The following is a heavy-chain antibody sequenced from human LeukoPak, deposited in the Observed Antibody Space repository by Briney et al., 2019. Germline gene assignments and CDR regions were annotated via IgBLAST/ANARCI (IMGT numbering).Heavy chain of an antibody. Sequence: GGSLRLSCAASGFTVSSNYMSWVRQAPGKGLEWVSVIYSGGSTYYADSVKGRFTISRDNSKNTLYLQMNSLRAEDTAVYYCARDHVVASGSYYAYYYYGMDVWGQGTTVTVSS. V-gene: IGHV3-66*01. D-gene: IGHD1-26*01. CDR2: IYSGGST. CDR3: ARDHVVASGSYYAYYYYGMDV. CDR1: GFTVSSNY. J-gene: IGHJ6*02.